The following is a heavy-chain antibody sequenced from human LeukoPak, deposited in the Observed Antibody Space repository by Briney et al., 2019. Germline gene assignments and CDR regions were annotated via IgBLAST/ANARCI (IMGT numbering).Heavy chain of an antibody. D-gene: IGHD3-22*01. Sequence: GESLTISCKGSGYSFTNYWIGWVRQMPGKGLEWMGIIYPGDSDTRYSPSFQGQVTISADKSISTAYLHWSSLKASDTAMYYCARHVGIVVVADRYFDLWGRGTLVTVSS. V-gene: IGHV5-51*01. J-gene: IGHJ2*01. CDR1: GYSFTNYW. CDR3: ARHVGIVVVADRYFDL. CDR2: IYPGDSDT.